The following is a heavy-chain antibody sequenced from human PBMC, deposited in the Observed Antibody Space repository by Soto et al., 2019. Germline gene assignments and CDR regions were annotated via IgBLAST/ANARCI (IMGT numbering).Heavy chain of an antibody. D-gene: IGHD3-9*01. CDR1: GYTFTSYA. CDR2: INAGNGNT. V-gene: IGHV1-3*01. Sequence: GASVKVSCKASGYTFTSYAMHWVRQAPGQRLEWMGWINAGNGNTKYSQKFQGRVTITRDTSASTAYMELSSLRSEDTAVYYCARDASLGNVLRYFDWLPTPSSFDYWGQGALVTVSS. CDR3: ARDASLGNVLRYFDWLPTPSSFDY. J-gene: IGHJ4*02.